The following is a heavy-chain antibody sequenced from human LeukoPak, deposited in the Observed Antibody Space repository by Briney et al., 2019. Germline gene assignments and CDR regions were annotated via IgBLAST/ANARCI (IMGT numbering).Heavy chain of an antibody. CDR3: ARDLGEYKGVTHHDAFDI. CDR2: ISYDGRNK. D-gene: IGHD3-16*01. Sequence: GCLSLYSAAYRSPLRSYATDEARQAPGKGLEVPAYISYDGRNKYYADAVKGRFTISRDNAKSSLYLQMNSLTGEDTAVYYCARDLGEYKGVTHHDAFDIWGQGTMVTV. CDR1: RSPLRSYA. J-gene: IGHJ3*02. V-gene: IGHV3-30*04.